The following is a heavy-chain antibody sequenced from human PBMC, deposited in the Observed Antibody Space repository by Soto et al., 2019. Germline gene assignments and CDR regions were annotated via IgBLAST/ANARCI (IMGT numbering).Heavy chain of an antibody. V-gene: IGHV3-23*01. CDR1: GFTFSSYA. Sequence: EVQLLESGGGLVQPGGSLRLSCAASGFTFSSYAMSWVRQAPGKGLEWVSAISGSGGSTYYADSVKGRFTISRDNSKNTLYLQMNSLRAEDTAVYYCAKVGHPSIAAAGYYYYYYMDVWGKGTTVTVSS. CDR2: ISGSGGST. D-gene: IGHD6-13*01. CDR3: AKVGHPSIAAAGYYYYYYMDV. J-gene: IGHJ6*03.